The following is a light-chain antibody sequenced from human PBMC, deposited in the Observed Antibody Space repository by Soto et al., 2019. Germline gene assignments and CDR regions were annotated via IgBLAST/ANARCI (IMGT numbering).Light chain of an antibody. CDR2: DAS. CDR3: LQYYSSSRT. J-gene: IGKJ1*01. Sequence: DIQMTQSPSTLSASVGDRVTITCRASQSVSSWVAWYQQKPGKAPKLLIYDASIFESGVPSRFSGSGSGTEFTLTISSLQPDDFATFYCLQYYSSSRTFGQGTKVEIK. CDR1: QSVSSW. V-gene: IGKV1-5*01.